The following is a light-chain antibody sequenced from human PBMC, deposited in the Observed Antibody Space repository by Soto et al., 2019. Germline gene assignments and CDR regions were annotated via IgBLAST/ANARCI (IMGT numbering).Light chain of an antibody. J-gene: IGLJ2*01. CDR3: SSYAGYNNFVV. V-gene: IGLV2-8*01. CDR1: SSDVGGYDY. Sequence: QSALTQPPSASGSPGQSVTISCTGTSSDVGGYDYVSWYQQHPGKAPKLIIYEVNKRPSGVPDRFSGSKSGSTASLTVSGRQADDEADFYCSSYAGYNNFVVFGGGTKLTVL. CDR2: EVN.